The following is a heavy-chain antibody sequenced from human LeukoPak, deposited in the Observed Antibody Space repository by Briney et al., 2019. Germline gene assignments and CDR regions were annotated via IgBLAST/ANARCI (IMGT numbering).Heavy chain of an antibody. J-gene: IGHJ6*02. D-gene: IGHD3-16*01. V-gene: IGHV6-1*01. CDR2: TYYRSKWYN. CDR1: GDSVSSNSAA. CDR3: ARVRGGKAPPHYYGMDV. Sequence: SQTLSLTCAISGDSVSSNSAAWNWIRQSPSRGLEWLGRTYYRSKWYNDYAVSVKSRITINPDTSKNQFSLQLNSVTAADTAVYYCARVRGGKAPPHYYGMDVWGQGTTVTVSS.